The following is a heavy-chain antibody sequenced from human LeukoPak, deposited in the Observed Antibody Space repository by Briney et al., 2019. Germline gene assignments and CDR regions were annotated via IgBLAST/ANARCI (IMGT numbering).Heavy chain of an antibody. CDR2: IIPIFGTA. D-gene: IGHD3-10*01. J-gene: IGHJ4*02. Sequence: SVKVSCKASGGTFISYAISWVRRAPGQGLEWMGGIIPIFGTANYAQKFQGRVTITADESTSTAYMELSSLRSEDTAVYYCARGVTMVRGHFDYWGQGTLVTVFS. V-gene: IGHV1-69*13. CDR1: GGTFISYA. CDR3: ARGVTMVRGHFDY.